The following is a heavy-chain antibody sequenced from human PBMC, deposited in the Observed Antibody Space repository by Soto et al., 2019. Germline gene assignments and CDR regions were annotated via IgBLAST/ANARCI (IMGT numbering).Heavy chain of an antibody. V-gene: IGHV1-18*01. CDR1: GYTFTSYG. Sequence: ASVKVSCKASGYTFTSYGISWVRQAPGQGLEWMGWISAYNGNTNYAQKLQGRVTMTTDTSTSTAYMELRSLRSDDTAVYYCARGGLRFLEWLFLTDQYYGMDVWGQGTTVTVSS. J-gene: IGHJ6*02. CDR2: ISAYNGNT. D-gene: IGHD3-3*01. CDR3: ARGGLRFLEWLFLTDQYYGMDV.